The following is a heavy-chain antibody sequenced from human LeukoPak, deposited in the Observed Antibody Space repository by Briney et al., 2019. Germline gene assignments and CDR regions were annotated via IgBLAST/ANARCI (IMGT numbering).Heavy chain of an antibody. V-gene: IGHV1-69*05. J-gene: IGHJ6*03. D-gene: IGHD2-2*01. CDR2: IIPIFGTA. Sequence: ASVEVSCKASGGTFSSYAISWVRQAPGQGLEWMGGIIPIFGTANYAQKFQGRVTITTDESTSTAYMELSSLRSEDTAVYYCARNIRDCSSTSCRRPDYYYYMDVWGKGTTVTVSS. CDR3: ARNIRDCSSTSCRRPDYYYYMDV. CDR1: GGTFSSYA.